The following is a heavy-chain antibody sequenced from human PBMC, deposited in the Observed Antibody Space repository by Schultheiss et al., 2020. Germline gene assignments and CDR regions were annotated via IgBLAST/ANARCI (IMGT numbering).Heavy chain of an antibody. J-gene: IGHJ4*02. CDR3: ARVARIGRYYFDY. V-gene: IGHV1-69*02. D-gene: IGHD2-15*01. CDR1: GGTFSSYT. CDR2: IIPILGIA. Sequence: SVKVSCKASGGTFSSYTISWVRQAPGQGLEWMGRIIPILGIANYAQKFQGRVTITADKSTSTAYMELSSLRSEDTAVYYCARVARIGRYYFDYWGQGTLVNVYS.